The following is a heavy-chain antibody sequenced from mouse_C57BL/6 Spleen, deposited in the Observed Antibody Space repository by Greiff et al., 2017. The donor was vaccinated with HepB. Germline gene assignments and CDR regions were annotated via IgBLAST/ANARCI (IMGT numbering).Heavy chain of an antibody. CDR3: TGDLTSWFAY. Sequence: EVMLVESGGGLVQPGGSMKLSCVASGFTFSNYWMNWVRQSPEKGLEWVAQIRLKSDNYATHYAVSVKGRFTISRDDSKSSVYLQMNNLRAEDTGIYYCTGDLTSWFAYWGQGTLVTVSA. D-gene: IGHD4-1*01. J-gene: IGHJ3*01. CDR1: GFTFSNYW. V-gene: IGHV6-3*01. CDR2: IRLKSDNYAT.